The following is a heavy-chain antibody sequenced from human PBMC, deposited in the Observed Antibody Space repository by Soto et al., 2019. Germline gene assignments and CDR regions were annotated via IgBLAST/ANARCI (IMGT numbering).Heavy chain of an antibody. CDR1: GFTFSSYS. CDR3: TTPYDYGDFYYYYGMDV. Sequence: PGGSLRLSCAASGFTFSSYSMNWVRQAPGKGLEWVGRIKSKTDGGTTDYAAPVKGRFTISRDDSKNTLYLQTNSLKTEDTAVYYCTTPYDYGDFYYYYGMDVWGQGTTVTVSS. CDR2: IKSKTDGGTT. D-gene: IGHD4-17*01. J-gene: IGHJ6*02. V-gene: IGHV3-15*07.